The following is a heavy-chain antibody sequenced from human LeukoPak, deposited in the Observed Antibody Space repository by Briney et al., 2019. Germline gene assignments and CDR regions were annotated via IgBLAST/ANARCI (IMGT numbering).Heavy chain of an antibody. V-gene: IGHV1-2*06. CDR3: ATLTRITGTSRPHY. D-gene: IGHD1-20*01. CDR2: INPNSGGT. CDR1: GYTFTGYY. J-gene: IGHJ4*02. Sequence: GAPVKVSCKASGYTFTGYYMHWVRQAPGQGLEWMGRINPNSGGTNYAQKFQGGVTMTRDTSISTAYMELSRLRSDDTAVYYCATLTRITGTSRPHYWGQGTLVTVSS.